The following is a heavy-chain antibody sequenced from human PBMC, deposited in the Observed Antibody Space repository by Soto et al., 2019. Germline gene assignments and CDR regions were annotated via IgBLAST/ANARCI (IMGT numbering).Heavy chain of an antibody. CDR1: GFTFSSYW. CDR3: GRSREGYSYFEH. V-gene: IGHV3-74*01. CDR2: ISSDGSSI. Sequence: EVRLVESGGGFVQPGGSLRLSCAASGFTFSSYWMHWVRQAPGAGPVWVSRISSDGSSIYYADSVKGRFTVSRDNAKNTLYLQMSSLRADDTAVYYCGRSREGYSYFEHWGQGILVTVSS. D-gene: IGHD4-4*01. J-gene: IGHJ4*02.